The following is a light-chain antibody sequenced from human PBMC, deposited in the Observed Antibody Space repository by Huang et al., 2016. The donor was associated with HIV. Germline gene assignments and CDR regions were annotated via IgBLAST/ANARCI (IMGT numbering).Light chain of an antibody. J-gene: IGKJ2*01. CDR2: GAS. Sequence: EVMMTQSPATLSVSLGDKASLSCRASQRVGVNLAWSQQKPGQAPTLLIYGASDRATGISARFSGSGSGTYFTLTISSLQSEDSAVYFCQQYDKWPGTFGQGTRLQI. CDR3: QQYDKWPGT. V-gene: IGKV3-15*01. CDR1: QRVGVN.